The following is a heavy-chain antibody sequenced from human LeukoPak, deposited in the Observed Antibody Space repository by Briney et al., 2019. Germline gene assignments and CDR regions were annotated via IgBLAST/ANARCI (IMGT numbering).Heavy chain of an antibody. V-gene: IGHV3-64*01. J-gene: IGHJ4*02. CDR3: AGDKTTGGWYEFDY. D-gene: IGHD6-19*01. CDR1: GFTFSSYA. Sequence: PGGSLRLSCAASGFTFSSYAMHWVRQAPGKGLEYVSAISSNGGSTYYANSVKGRFTISRDNSKNTLYLQMNSLRAEDTAVYYCAGDKTTGGWYEFDYWGQGTLVTVSS. CDR2: ISSNGGST.